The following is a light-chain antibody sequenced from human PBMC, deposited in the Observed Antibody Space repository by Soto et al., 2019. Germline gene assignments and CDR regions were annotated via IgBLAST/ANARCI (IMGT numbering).Light chain of an antibody. CDR1: QSVSSSY. J-gene: IGKJ5*01. V-gene: IGKV3-15*01. CDR3: QQYTTRPPIT. CDR2: GAY. Sequence: EIVWTQSPGTLSLSPGGSATLSLRSSQSVSSSYLAWYQQKPGQAPRLLIFGAYSRATGIPARFSGIVSWTEFTLTIRSLQSEDLAVYDGQQYTTRPPITGGPGTRLEIK.